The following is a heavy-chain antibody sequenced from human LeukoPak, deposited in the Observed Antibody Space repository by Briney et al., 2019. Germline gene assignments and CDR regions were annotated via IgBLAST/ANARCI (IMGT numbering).Heavy chain of an antibody. CDR2: ISYDGSNK. J-gene: IGHJ4*02. CDR3: AKDRGDSGWLSFDY. Sequence: PGGSLRLSCAASGFTFNSYGMHWVRQAPGKGLEWVAVISYDGSNKYYADSVKGRFTISRDNSKNTLYLQMNSLRPEDTAVYYCAKDRGDSGWLSFDYWGQGTLVTVSS. D-gene: IGHD6-19*01. CDR1: GFTFNSYG. V-gene: IGHV3-30*18.